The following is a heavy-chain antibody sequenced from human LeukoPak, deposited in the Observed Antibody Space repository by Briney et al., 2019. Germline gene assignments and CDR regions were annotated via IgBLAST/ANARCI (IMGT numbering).Heavy chain of an antibody. D-gene: IGHD3-10*01. CDR3: ARGLREFGYYYYHMDV. J-gene: IGHJ6*03. CDR1: GGSFSGYY. CDR2: INHSGST. V-gene: IGHV4-34*01. Sequence: SETLSLTCAVYGGSFSGYYWSWIRQPPGKGLEWIGEINHSGSTNYNPSLKSRVTISADTSKNQFSLKLRSVTAADTAVYYCARGLREFGYYYYHMDVWGKGTTVTVSS.